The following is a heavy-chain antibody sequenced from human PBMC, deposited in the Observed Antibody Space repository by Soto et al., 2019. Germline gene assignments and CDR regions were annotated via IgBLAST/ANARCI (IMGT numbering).Heavy chain of an antibody. J-gene: IGHJ3*02. CDR2: IYNSGST. D-gene: IGHD3-9*01. V-gene: IGHV4-59*08. Sequence: SETLSLTCTVSGGSIGSYYWTWIRQPPGKGLEWIGFIYNSGSTHYNPSLRSRVTISVDTSKNQFSLKLRSVTAADTAVSYYAILTGHFAFDMWGHGTMVTVSS. CDR1: GGSIGSYY. CDR3: AILTGHFAFDM.